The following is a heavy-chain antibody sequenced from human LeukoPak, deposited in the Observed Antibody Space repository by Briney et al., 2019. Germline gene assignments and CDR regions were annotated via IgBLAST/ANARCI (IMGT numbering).Heavy chain of an antibody. J-gene: IGHJ4*02. Sequence: GGSLRLSCAASGFTFSSYTMHWVRQAPGKGLEWVAVISYDGSNKYYADSVKGRFTISRDNSKNTLYLQMNSLRAEDTAVYYCAKDSRTRVKDFDYWGQGTLVTVSS. CDR1: GFTFSSYT. V-gene: IGHV3-30*04. CDR2: ISYDGSNK. CDR3: AKDSRTRVKDFDY. D-gene: IGHD1-1*01.